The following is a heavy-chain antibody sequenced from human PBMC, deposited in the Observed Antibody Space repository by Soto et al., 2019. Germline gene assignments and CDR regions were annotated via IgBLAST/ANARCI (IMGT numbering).Heavy chain of an antibody. CDR2: IIPIFGTA. D-gene: IGHD6-19*01. CDR1: GGTFSSYA. V-gene: IGHV1-69*01. J-gene: IGHJ3*02. CDR3: ERVGHSSGWYIDAFDI. Sequence: QVQLVQSGAEVKKPGSSVKVSCKGSGGTFSSYAISWVRQAPGQGLEWMGGIIPIFGTANYAQKFQGRVNITADESTSRAYMGLSSLRSEDTAVYYCERVGHSSGWYIDAFDIWGQGTMVTVSS.